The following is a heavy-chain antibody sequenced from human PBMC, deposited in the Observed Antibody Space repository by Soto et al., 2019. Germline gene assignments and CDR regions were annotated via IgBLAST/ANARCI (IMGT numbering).Heavy chain of an antibody. D-gene: IGHD3-3*01. CDR1: GGSISSYY. CDR2: IYYSGST. J-gene: IGHJ4*02. V-gene: IGHV4-59*01. CDR3: ARDPAGGYDFWSGYPV. Sequence: QVQLQESGPGLVKPSETLSLTCTVSGGSISSYYWSWIRQPPGKGLEWIGYIYYSGSTNYNPSLKSRVTISVDTSKNQFSLKLSSVTAADTAVYYCARDPAGGYDFWSGYPVWGQGTLVTVSS.